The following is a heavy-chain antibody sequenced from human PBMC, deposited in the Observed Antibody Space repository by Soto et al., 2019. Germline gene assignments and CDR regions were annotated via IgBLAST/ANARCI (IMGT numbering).Heavy chain of an antibody. V-gene: IGHV1-18*01. Sequence: QVQLVQSGAEVKKPGASVKVSCKASGYTFTSYGISWVRQAPGQGLEWMGWISAYNGNTNYAQKLQGRVTMTTDTSTSTAYMDLRSLRSDDTAVYYCARDEVIAVAEPAEYFQHWGQGTLVPVSS. D-gene: IGHD6-19*01. CDR1: GYTFTSYG. J-gene: IGHJ1*01. CDR2: ISAYNGNT. CDR3: ARDEVIAVAEPAEYFQH.